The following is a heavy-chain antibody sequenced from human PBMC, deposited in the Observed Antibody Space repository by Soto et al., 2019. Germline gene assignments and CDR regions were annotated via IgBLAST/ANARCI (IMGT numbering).Heavy chain of an antibody. J-gene: IGHJ4*02. CDR1: GFTFNSYT. CDR2: IRDSNSVT. Sequence: HPGGSLRLSCAASGFTFNSYTMNWVRQAPGKGQEWVSNIRDSNSVTYYADSVKGRFTVSRDNAKNSLYLQMNSLRAEDTAVYYCASYHDYGVPSTFDYWGQGTLVTVSS. CDR3: ASYHDYGVPSTFDY. V-gene: IGHV3-48*01. D-gene: IGHD4-17*01.